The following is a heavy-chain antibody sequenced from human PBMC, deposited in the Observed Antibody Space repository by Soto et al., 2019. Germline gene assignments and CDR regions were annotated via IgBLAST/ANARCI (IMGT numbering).Heavy chain of an antibody. J-gene: IGHJ4*02. Sequence: QVQLVESGGGVVQPGRSLRLSCAASGFTFSSYGMHWVRQAPGKGLEWVAVISYDGGNKYYADSVKGRFTISRDNSKNTLYLQMNSLRAEDTAVYYCADGYCSGGSCSFDYWGQGTLVTVSS. CDR2: ISYDGGNK. D-gene: IGHD2-15*01. V-gene: IGHV3-30*03. CDR1: GFTFSSYG. CDR3: ADGYCSGGSCSFDY.